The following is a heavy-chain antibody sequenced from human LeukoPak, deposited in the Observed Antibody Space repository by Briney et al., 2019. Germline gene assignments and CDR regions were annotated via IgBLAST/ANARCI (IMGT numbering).Heavy chain of an antibody. D-gene: IGHD2-2*01. J-gene: IGHJ4*02. Sequence: SVKVSSKASGGTFSSYAISWVRQAPGQGLEWMGGIIPIFGTANYAQKFQGRVTITADESTSTAYMELSSLRSEDTAVYYCARAYCSSTSCYPVDYWGQGTLVTVSS. CDR1: GGTFSSYA. CDR3: ARAYCSSTSCYPVDY. V-gene: IGHV1-69*13. CDR2: IIPIFGTA.